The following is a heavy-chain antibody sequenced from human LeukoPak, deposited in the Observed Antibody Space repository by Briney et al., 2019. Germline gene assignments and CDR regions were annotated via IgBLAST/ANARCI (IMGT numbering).Heavy chain of an antibody. J-gene: IGHJ4*02. CDR3: AGGNYFDY. CDR2: LKQDGSEK. CDR1: GFTFSSFA. V-gene: IGHV3-7*03. Sequence: PGGSLRLSCAASGFTFSSFAMQWVRQAPGKGLEWVASLKQDGSEKYYVDSVKGRFTISRDNAKNSLYLQMNSLRAEDTAVYYCAGGNYFDYWGQGTLVTVSS.